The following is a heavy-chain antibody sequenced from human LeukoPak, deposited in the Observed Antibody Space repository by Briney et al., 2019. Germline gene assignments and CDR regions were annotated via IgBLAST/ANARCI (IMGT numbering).Heavy chain of an antibody. J-gene: IGHJ4*02. CDR1: GFTFSSYG. Sequence: PGRSLRLSCAASGFTFSSYGMHWVRQAPGKGLEWVSSISSSSSSYIYYADSVKGRFTISRDNAKNSLYLQMNSLRAEDTAVYYCARDLRLSGLDYWGQGTLVTVSS. CDR2: ISSSSSSYI. V-gene: IGHV3-21*01. D-gene: IGHD3-10*01. CDR3: ARDLRLSGLDY.